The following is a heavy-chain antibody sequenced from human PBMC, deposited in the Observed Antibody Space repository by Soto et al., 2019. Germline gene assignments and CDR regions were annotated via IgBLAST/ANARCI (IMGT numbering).Heavy chain of an antibody. V-gene: IGHV4-31*02. CDR3: AGSIVGRRHLPYVMDL. J-gene: IGHJ6*02. CDR1: GGALSSGVYY. Sequence: PSEPLSLTWTASGGALSSGVYYWEWIRPHPGKCMEWIGYVHYSGSTYDNPSLKSRVTISVDTSRNQFAQRLRPLTAADTAVYYCAGSIVGRRHLPYVMDLWGQGTTVTVYS. CDR2: VHYSGST. D-gene: IGHD6-6*01.